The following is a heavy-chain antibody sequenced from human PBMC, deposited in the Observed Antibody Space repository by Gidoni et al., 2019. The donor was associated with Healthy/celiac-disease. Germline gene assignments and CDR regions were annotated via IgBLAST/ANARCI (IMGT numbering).Heavy chain of an antibody. Sequence: EVQLVESGGGLVQPGGSLKLSCAASGSTFRGSAMHGVRQASGKGLEWVGLIRSKANSYATAYAASVKGRFTISRDDSKNTAYLQMNSLKTEDTAVYYCTRLPLTAYYGMDVWGQGTTVTVSS. CDR3: TRLPLTAYYGMDV. V-gene: IGHV3-73*01. D-gene: IGHD2-8*01. CDR1: GSTFRGSA. J-gene: IGHJ6*02. CDR2: IRSKANSYAT.